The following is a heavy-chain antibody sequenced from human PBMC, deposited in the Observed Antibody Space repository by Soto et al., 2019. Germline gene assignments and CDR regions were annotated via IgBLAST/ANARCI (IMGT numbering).Heavy chain of an antibody. Sequence: GGSLRLSCAASGFPFGNYAMSWVRQAPGKGLAWMSGISGGGHGTNYADSVKGRFTISRDNSRNTLYLQMNSLRVEDTAGYYLAKDPRLQLGFWGQGTLVTVSS. V-gene: IGHV3-23*01. D-gene: IGHD1-1*01. CDR3: AKDPRLQLGF. CDR2: ISGGGHGT. CDR1: GFPFGNYA. J-gene: IGHJ4*02.